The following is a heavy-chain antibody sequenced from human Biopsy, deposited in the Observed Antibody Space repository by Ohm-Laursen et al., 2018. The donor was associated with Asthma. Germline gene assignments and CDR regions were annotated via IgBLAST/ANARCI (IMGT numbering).Heavy chain of an antibody. V-gene: IGHV1-69*17. CDR2: IIPIFGIA. Sequence: SSVKVSCKASGGTFSSYAISWVRQAPGQGLEWMGGIIPIFGIANYAQKFQGRVTITADKSTSTAYMELSSLRSEDTAVYYCARGGSYSSRRYYFDYWGQGTLVTVSS. J-gene: IGHJ4*02. D-gene: IGHD1-26*01. CDR3: ARGGSYSSRRYYFDY. CDR1: GGTFSSYA.